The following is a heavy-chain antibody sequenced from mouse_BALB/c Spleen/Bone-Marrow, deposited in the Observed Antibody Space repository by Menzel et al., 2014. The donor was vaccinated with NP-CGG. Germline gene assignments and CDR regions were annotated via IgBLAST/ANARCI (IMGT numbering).Heavy chain of an antibody. J-gene: IGHJ4*01. CDR2: INPSTGYT. D-gene: IGHD2-14*01. Sequence: QVQLQQSGAELAKPGASVKMSCKASGYTFTSYWMHWVKQRPGQGLEWIGYINPSTGYTEYNQKFKDKATLTADKSSSTAYMQLSSLTSEDSAVYYCARPYRYGYYAMTTGVKEPQSPSPQ. V-gene: IGHV1-7*01. CDR3: ARPYRYGYYAMTT. CDR1: GYTFTSYW.